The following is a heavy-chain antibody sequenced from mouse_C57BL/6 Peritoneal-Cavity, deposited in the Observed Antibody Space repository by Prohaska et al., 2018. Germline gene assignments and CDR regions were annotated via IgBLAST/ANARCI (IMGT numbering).Heavy chain of an antibody. CDR3: ASDGNLDDYAMDY. V-gene: IGHV1-26*01. J-gene: IGHJ4*01. D-gene: IGHD2-1*01. CDR2: INPNNGGT. CDR1: GYTFTDYY. Sequence: PGASVKISCKASGYTFTDYYMNWVKQSHGKSLEWIGDINPNNGGTSYNQKFKGKATLTVDKSSSTAYMELRRLTSEDSAVYYCASDGNLDDYAMDYWGQGTSVTVSS.